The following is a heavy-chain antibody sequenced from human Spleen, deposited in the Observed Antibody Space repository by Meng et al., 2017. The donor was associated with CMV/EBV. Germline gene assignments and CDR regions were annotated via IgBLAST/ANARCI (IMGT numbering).Heavy chain of an antibody. D-gene: IGHD2-21*02. Sequence: QVQLQESGPGLVKPSGTLSLTCAVSGGSISSSNLWTWVRQVPGKGLEWIGEIYHSGSTNYNPSLKSRVTISVDKFKNQFSLKLGSVTAADTAVYYCARIERRRILKYCGSNCSTTDYWGQGILVTVSS. CDR3: ARIERRRILKYCGSNCSTTDY. CDR1: GGSISSSNL. CDR2: IYHSGST. J-gene: IGHJ4*02. V-gene: IGHV4-4*02.